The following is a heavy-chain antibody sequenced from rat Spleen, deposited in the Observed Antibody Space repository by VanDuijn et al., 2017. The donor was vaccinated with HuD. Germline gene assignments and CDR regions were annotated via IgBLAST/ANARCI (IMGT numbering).Heavy chain of an antibody. J-gene: IGHJ3*01. Sequence: QVQLKESGPGLVQPSQTLSLTCTVAGFSLTNYNVHWVRQPPGKGLEWMGVIWGDGSTTYNSALKSRLSISRDTSKSQVFLKMNSLQTEDTATYYCARVGVYYPFAYWGQGTLVTVSS. D-gene: IGHD1-1*01. CDR2: IWGDGST. CDR1: GFSLTNYN. CDR3: ARVGVYYPFAY. V-gene: IGHV2-41*01.